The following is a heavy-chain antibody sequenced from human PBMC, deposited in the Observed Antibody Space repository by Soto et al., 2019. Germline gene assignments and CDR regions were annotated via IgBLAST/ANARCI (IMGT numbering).Heavy chain of an antibody. J-gene: IGHJ6*02. Sequence: GGSLRLSCAASGFTFSNYGMHWVRQAPGKGLEWVAVIWYDGSNKYYAGSVKGRFTISRDNSKNTLYLQMNSLRAEDTAVYYCARTMVPGVIITPGYGMDVWGQGTTVTVSS. CDR3: ARTMVPGVIITPGYGMDV. CDR2: IWYDGSNK. CDR1: GFTFSNYG. V-gene: IGHV3-33*01. D-gene: IGHD3-10*01.